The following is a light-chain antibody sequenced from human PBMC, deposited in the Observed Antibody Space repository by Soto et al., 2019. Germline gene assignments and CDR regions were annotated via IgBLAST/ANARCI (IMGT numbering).Light chain of an antibody. CDR3: QQYDNYKPLT. J-gene: IGKJ4*01. Sequence: DIQMTQSPSTLSASVGDRGTITCRASQSISSWLAWYQQKPGKAPKLLIFDASSLESGTPSRFSGRRSGTQFTLTINGLQPDDFATYYCQQYDNYKPLTFGGGTKVDIK. CDR1: QSISSW. V-gene: IGKV1-5*01. CDR2: DAS.